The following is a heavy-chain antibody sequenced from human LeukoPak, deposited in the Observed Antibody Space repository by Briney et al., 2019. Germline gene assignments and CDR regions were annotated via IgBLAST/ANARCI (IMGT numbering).Heavy chain of an antibody. V-gene: IGHV3-23*01. J-gene: IGHJ6*04. D-gene: IGHD2-8*01. CDR2: ISGSGGST. CDR1: GFTFSSYA. CDR3: ATRYCTISACRASSYKSFDV. Sequence: GGSLRLSCAASGFTFSSYAMSWVRQAPGKGLEWVSAISGSGGSTYYADSVKGRFTISRDNAKNSLYLQLTSLRAEDTAVYYCATRYCTISACRASSYKSFDVWGKGTTVTVSS.